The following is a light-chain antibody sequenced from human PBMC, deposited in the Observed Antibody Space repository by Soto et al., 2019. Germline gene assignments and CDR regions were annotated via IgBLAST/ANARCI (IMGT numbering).Light chain of an antibody. Sequence: QSVLTQPTSVSGSPGQSITISCTGTSSDVGSYNLVSWYQQHPGKAPKLMIYEGSKRPSGVSNHFSGSKSGNTASLTISGLQAEDEADYYCCSYAGSSTLTFGGGTKLTVL. V-gene: IGLV2-23*01. CDR3: CSYAGSSTLT. J-gene: IGLJ2*01. CDR2: EGS. CDR1: SSDVGSYNL.